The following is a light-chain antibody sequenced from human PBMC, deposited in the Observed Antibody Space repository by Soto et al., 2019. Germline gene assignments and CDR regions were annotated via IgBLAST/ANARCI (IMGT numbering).Light chain of an antibody. V-gene: IGKV3-11*01. Sequence: EIVMTQSPATLSVSPGERATLSCRASQSVSSHLAWYQQRSGQAPRLLIYDASNRATGIPARFSGSGSGTDFTLTISSLEPEDFAVYYCHQRTNWPITFGQGTRLEIK. CDR2: DAS. CDR3: HQRTNWPIT. J-gene: IGKJ5*01. CDR1: QSVSSH.